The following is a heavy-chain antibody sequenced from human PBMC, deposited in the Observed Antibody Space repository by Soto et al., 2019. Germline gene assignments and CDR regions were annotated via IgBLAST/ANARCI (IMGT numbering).Heavy chain of an antibody. V-gene: IGHV4-31*03. Sequence: SETLSLTCTVSGGSISSGGYYRSWIRQHPGKDLEWIGYIYYSGSTYYNPSLKSRVTISVDTSKNQFSLKLSSVTAADTAVYYCAGADILTGYSLGQNWSDPWGQGTLLTVSS. J-gene: IGHJ5*02. D-gene: IGHD3-9*01. CDR1: GGSISSGGYY. CDR2: IYYSGST. CDR3: AGADILTGYSLGQNWSDP.